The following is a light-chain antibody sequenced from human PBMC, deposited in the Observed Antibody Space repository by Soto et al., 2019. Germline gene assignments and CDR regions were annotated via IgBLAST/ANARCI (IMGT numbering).Light chain of an antibody. CDR2: KAS. CDR1: QSISSW. J-gene: IGKJ4*01. Sequence: DIQMTQSPSTLSASVGDRVTMTCRASQSISSWLAWYQQKPGKAPNLLIYKASSLESGVPSRFSGSGSGTEFTLTISSLQPDDFATYYCHQYNSYSLTFGGGTKVEIK. V-gene: IGKV1-5*03. CDR3: HQYNSYSLT.